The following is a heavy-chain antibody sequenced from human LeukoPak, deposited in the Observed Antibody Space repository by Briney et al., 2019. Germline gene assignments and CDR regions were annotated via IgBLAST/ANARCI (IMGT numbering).Heavy chain of an antibody. J-gene: IGHJ4*02. CDR3: AKVCCSGGSCYPVDY. CDR2: TSYDGSNK. D-gene: IGHD2-15*01. V-gene: IGHV3-30*18. CDR1: GFTFSSYG. Sequence: GGSLRLSCAASGFTFSSYGMHWVRQAPGKGLEWVAVTSYDGSNKYYADSVKGRFTISRDNSKNTLYLQMNSLRAEDTAVYYCAKVCCSGGSCYPVDYWGQGTLVTVSS.